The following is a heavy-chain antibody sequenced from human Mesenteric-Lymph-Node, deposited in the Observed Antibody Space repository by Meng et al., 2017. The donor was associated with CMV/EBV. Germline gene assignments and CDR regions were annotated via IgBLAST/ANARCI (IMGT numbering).Heavy chain of an antibody. D-gene: IGHD2-15*01. J-gene: IGHJ6*02. CDR2: IYSGGST. V-gene: IGHV3-66*01. CDR3: TRDPGYPYYYGMDV. CDR1: GFTVSSNY. Sequence: GESLKISCAASGFTVSSNYMSWVRQAPGKGLEWVSVIYSGGSTYYADSVKGRFTISRDNSKNSLYLQMNSLRAEDTAVYYCTRDPGYPYYYGMDVWGQGTTVTVSS.